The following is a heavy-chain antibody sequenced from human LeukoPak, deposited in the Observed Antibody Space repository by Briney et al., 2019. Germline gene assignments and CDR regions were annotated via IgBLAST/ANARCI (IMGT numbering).Heavy chain of an antibody. V-gene: IGHV6-1*01. CDR2: TYYRSKWYN. Sequence: SQTLSLTSAISGDSVSSNSAAWNWIRQSPSRGLEWLGRTYYRSKWYNDYAVSVKSRITINPDTSKNQFSLQLNSVTPEDTAVYYCARVYCSSTSCYTADSDAFDIWGQGTMVTVSS. D-gene: IGHD2-2*02. J-gene: IGHJ3*02. CDR1: GDSVSSNSAA. CDR3: ARVYCSSTSCYTADSDAFDI.